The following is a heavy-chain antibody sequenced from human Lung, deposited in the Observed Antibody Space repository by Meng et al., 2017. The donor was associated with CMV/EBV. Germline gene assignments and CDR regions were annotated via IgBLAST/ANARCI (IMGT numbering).Heavy chain of an antibody. J-gene: IGHJ5*02. D-gene: IGHD3-10*01. CDR1: GGSFSGYY. CDR3: ARGKSSGLITPLRGGSRPLDP. CDR2: INHSGST. V-gene: IGHV4-34*01. Sequence: SXTXSLXCAVYGGSFSGYYWSWIRQPPGKGLEWIGEINHSGSTNYNPSLKSRVTISVDTSKNQFSLKLSSVTAADTAVYYCARGKSSGLITPLRGGSRPLDPXGQGXLVTVSS.